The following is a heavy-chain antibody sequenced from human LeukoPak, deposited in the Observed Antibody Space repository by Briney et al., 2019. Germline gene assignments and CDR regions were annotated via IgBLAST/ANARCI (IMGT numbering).Heavy chain of an antibody. CDR1: GFTFSNAW. CDR3: TTEYDFWSGYQD. V-gene: IGHV3-15*01. CDR2: IKSKTDGGTT. D-gene: IGHD3-3*01. Sequence: GGSLRLSCAASGFTFSNAWMSWVRQAPGKGLEWVGRIKSKTDGGTTDYAAPVKGRFTISRDDSKNTLYLQMNSLKTEDTAVYYCTTEYDFWSGYQDWGQGTPVTVSS. J-gene: IGHJ4*02.